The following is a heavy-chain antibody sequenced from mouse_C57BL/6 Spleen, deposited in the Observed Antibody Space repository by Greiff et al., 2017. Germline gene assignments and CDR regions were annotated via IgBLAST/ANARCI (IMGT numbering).Heavy chain of an antibody. J-gene: IGHJ2*01. CDR2: IDPSDSYT. Sequence: KQSCKASGYTFTSYWMQWVKQRPGQGLEWIGEIDPSDSYTNYNQKFKGTATLTVDTSSSTAYLQLSSLTAEDSAVYYCARSRRGDYWGQGTTLTVSS. CDR3: ARSRRGDY. V-gene: IGHV1-50*01. CDR1: GYTFTSYW.